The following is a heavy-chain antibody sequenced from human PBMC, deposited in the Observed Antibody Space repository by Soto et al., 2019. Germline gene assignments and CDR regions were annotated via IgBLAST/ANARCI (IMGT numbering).Heavy chain of an antibody. Sequence: GGSLRLSCAASGFTFSSYAMHWVRQAPGKGLEWVAVISYDGSNKYYADSVKGRFTISRDNSKNTLYLQMNSLRAEDTAVYYCARDIGLRIQLWLLSSYGFDYWGQGTLVTVSS. V-gene: IGHV3-30-3*01. CDR3: ARDIGLRIQLWLLSSYGFDY. CDR1: GFTFSSYA. D-gene: IGHD5-18*01. CDR2: ISYDGSNK. J-gene: IGHJ4*02.